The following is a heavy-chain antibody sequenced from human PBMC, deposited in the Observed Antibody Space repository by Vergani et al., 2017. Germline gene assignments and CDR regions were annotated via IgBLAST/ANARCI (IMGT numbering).Heavy chain of an antibody. CDR1: GGTFSSYA. J-gene: IGHJ3*02. D-gene: IGHD4-17*01. V-gene: IGHV1-69*14. CDR3: ARDRKFKDYDWAFDI. CDR2: IIPIFGTA. Sequence: QVQLVQSGAEVKKPGSSVKVYCKASGGTFSSYAISWVRQAPGQGLEWMGGIIPIFGTANYAQRFQGNFTITADKSTTTVYMELSSLKSEDTAVYFCARDRKFKDYDWAFDIWGHGTLVTVSS.